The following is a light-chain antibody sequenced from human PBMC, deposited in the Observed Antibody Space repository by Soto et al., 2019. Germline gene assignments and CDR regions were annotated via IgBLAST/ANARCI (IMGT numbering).Light chain of an antibody. Sequence: EIVMTQSPTTLSVSPGERATLSCRASQSVSSKLAWYQQKPGQPPRLLIFDASARASGVPARFSGSGSGTEFILTISGLQSEDFAVYYCQQYGTSPLTFGGGTKVDIK. CDR3: QQYGTSPLT. CDR1: QSVSSK. CDR2: DAS. J-gene: IGKJ4*01. V-gene: IGKV3-15*01.